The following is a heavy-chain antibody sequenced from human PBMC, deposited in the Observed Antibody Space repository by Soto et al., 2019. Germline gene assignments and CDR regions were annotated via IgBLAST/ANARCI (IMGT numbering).Heavy chain of an antibody. CDR2: IYYSGST. D-gene: IGHD3-9*01. CDR3: ARALKNYDILTGYYPYYYYMDV. Sequence: ASETLSLTCTVSGGSSISYYWSWIRQPPGKGLEWIGYIYYSGSTNYNPSLKSRVTISVDTSKNQFSLKLSSVTAADTAVYYCARALKNYDILTGYYPYYYYMDVWGKGTTVTVSS. V-gene: IGHV4-59*01. CDR1: GGSSISYY. J-gene: IGHJ6*03.